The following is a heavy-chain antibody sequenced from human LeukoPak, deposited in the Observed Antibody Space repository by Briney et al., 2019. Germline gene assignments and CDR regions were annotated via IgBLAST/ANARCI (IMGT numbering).Heavy chain of an antibody. Sequence: GGSLRLSCAASGFTFSSYGMHWVRQAPGKGLEWVAFIRYDGSNKYYADSVKGRFTISRDNSKNTPYLQMNSLRAEDTAVYYCAKELPAAIMGPFDYWGQGTLVTVSS. CDR2: IRYDGSNK. V-gene: IGHV3-30*02. J-gene: IGHJ4*02. D-gene: IGHD2-2*02. CDR1: GFTFSSYG. CDR3: AKELPAAIMGPFDY.